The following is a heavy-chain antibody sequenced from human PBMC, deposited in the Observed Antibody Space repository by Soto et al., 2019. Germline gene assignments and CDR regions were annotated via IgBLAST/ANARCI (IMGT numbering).Heavy chain of an antibody. D-gene: IGHD3-22*01. CDR2: INHSGST. Sequence: PSETLSLTCAVYGGSFSGYYWRWIRQPPGKGLEWIGEINHSGSTNYNPSLKSRVTISVDTSKNQFSLKLSSVTAADTAVYYCARGIGYYDSSGYSDYWGQGTLVTVSS. CDR3: ARGIGYYDSSGYSDY. CDR1: GGSFSGYY. V-gene: IGHV4-34*01. J-gene: IGHJ4*02.